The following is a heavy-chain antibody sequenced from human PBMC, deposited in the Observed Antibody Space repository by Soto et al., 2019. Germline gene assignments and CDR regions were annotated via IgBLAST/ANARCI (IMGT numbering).Heavy chain of an antibody. J-gene: IGHJ6*02. CDR1: GFTFSSYE. CDR3: ARDLLHYDFWSGYSAYFYYGMDV. Sequence: GGSLRRSCAASGFTFSSYEMNWVRQAPGQGLEWVSYISDSGGTVYYADSVKGRFTVSRDNAQNSVYLQMNSLRTEDTAVYYCARDLLHYDFWSGYSAYFYYGMDVWGPGTTVTVSS. CDR2: ISDSGGTV. V-gene: IGHV3-48*03. D-gene: IGHD3-3*01.